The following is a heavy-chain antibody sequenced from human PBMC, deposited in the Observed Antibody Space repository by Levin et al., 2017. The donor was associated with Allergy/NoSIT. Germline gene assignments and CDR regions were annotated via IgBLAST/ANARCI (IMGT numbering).Heavy chain of an antibody. D-gene: IGHD6-19*01. CDR1: GGSISSSNW. Sequence: SETLSLTCAVSGGSISSSNWWSWVRQPPGKGLEWIGEIYHSGSTNYNPSLKSRVTISVDKSKNQFSLKLSSVTAADTAVYYCARAASDSSGWGFDYWGQGTLVTVSS. J-gene: IGHJ4*02. V-gene: IGHV4-4*02. CDR3: ARAASDSSGWGFDY. CDR2: IYHSGST.